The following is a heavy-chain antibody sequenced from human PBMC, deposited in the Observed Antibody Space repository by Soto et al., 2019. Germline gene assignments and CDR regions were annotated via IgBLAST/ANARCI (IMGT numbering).Heavy chain of an antibody. CDR3: TRGGPEPFCGGGRCYFDY. D-gene: IGHD2-15*01. V-gene: IGHV3-9*01. CDR2: ITWNSNVI. J-gene: IGHJ4*02. CDR1: GFTFDDFA. Sequence: EVQLVESGGGLVQPGRSLRLSCAASGFTFDDFAMHWVRRVPGKGLEWVSSITWNSNVIGYADSVKGRFTLSRDNAKNSLYREMNSLRPEDTAFYYCTRGGPEPFCGGGRCYFDYWGQGTLVTVSS.